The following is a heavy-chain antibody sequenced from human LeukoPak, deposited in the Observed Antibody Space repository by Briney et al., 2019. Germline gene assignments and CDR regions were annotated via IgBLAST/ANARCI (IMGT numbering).Heavy chain of an antibody. D-gene: IGHD6-13*01. CDR2: ISWNSDNI. CDR3: AKDRGNGQQQLPRGGYEAYYYYYGMDV. Sequence: PGRSLRLSCAASGFTFDNYAMHWVRQAPGKGLEWVSGISWNSDNIDYADSVRARFTISRDNAKNSLYLQMNSLRAEDTALYYCAKDRGNGQQQLPRGGYEAYYYYYGMDVWGQGTTVTVSS. J-gene: IGHJ6*02. V-gene: IGHV3-9*01. CDR1: GFTFDNYA.